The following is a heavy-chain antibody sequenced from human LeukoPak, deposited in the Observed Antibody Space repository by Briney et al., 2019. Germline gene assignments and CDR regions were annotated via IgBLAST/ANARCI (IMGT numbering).Heavy chain of an antibody. D-gene: IGHD2-2*01. Sequence: GGSLRLSCAASGFTFSSYGMHWVRQAPGKGLEWVAVISYDGSNKYYADSVKGRFTISRENSKNTLYLQMNSLRAEDTAVYYCAKENCSSTSCYDGGRYFDYWGQGTLVTVSS. J-gene: IGHJ4*02. CDR3: AKENCSSTSCYDGGRYFDY. V-gene: IGHV3-30*18. CDR1: GFTFSSYG. CDR2: ISYDGSNK.